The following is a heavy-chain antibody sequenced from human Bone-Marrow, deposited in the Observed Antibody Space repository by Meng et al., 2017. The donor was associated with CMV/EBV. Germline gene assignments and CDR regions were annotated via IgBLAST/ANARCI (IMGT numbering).Heavy chain of an antibody. CDR1: GFKLSIYW. CDR3: AGRKILTGHRLDS. CDR2: INQDGSEK. J-gene: IGHJ4*02. V-gene: IGHV3-7*01. D-gene: IGHD3-9*01. Sequence: GESLKISCGTSGFKLSIYWMTWVRQAPGRGLEWVANINQDGSEKYYVDSVKGRFTISRDNVKNSVWLQMNSLRAEDTGVYYCAGRKILTGHRLDSWGQGTLVTVSS.